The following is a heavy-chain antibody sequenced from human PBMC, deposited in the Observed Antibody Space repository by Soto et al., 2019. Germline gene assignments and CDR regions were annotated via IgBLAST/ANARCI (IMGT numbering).Heavy chain of an antibody. J-gene: IGHJ4*02. V-gene: IGHV4-30-2*01. CDR3: ARFHYYDSSGPYLDY. Sequence: SETLSLTCAVSGGSISSGGYSWSWIRQPPGKGLEWIGYIYHSGSTYYNPSLKSRVTISVDRSKNQFSLKLSSVTAADTAVYYCARFHYYDSSGPYLDYWGQGTLVTVSS. CDR1: GGSISSGGYS. D-gene: IGHD3-22*01. CDR2: IYHSGST.